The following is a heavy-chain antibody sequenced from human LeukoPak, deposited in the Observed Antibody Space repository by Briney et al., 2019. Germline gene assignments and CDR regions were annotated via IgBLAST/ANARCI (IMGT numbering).Heavy chain of an antibody. CDR3: SRGQSISAVAV. V-gene: IGHV4-38-2*02. Sequence: SETLSLTCTVSGFSISSGHYWGWTRQPPGKGLEWIASISHSGTTFYNPSLKSRVTISADTSKNQFSLTVTSVTAADTAVYYCSRGQSISAVAVWGQGTLVTVSS. CDR2: ISHSGTT. J-gene: IGHJ4*02. CDR1: GFSISSGHY. D-gene: IGHD6-13*01.